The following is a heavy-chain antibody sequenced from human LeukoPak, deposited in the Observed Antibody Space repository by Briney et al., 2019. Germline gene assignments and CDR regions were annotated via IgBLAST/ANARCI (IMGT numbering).Heavy chain of an antibody. CDR3: ARPTGGGWNYVDPFDY. V-gene: IGHV3-7*01. CDR1: GFTFSSYW. CDR2: IKQDGSEK. D-gene: IGHD1-7*01. Sequence: GGSLRLSCAASGFTFSSYWMSWVRQAPGKGLEWVATIKQDGSEKYYVDSVKGRFTISRDNAKNSLYLQINSLRAEDTAVYYCARPTGGGWNYVDPFDYWGQGTLVTVSS. J-gene: IGHJ4*02.